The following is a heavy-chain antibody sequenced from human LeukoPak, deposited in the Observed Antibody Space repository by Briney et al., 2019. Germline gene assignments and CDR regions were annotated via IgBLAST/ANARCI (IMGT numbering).Heavy chain of an antibody. Sequence: GGSLRLSCAASGFTFSNNAMSWVRQAPGKGLEWVSYISSGSSTIYYADSVKGRFAISRDNSKNTLYLQMNSLRAEDTAVYYCAKRSYGYCDYWGQGTLVTVSS. CDR2: ISSGSSTI. CDR1: GFTFSNNA. CDR3: AKRSYGYCDY. V-gene: IGHV3-48*01. J-gene: IGHJ4*02. D-gene: IGHD5-18*01.